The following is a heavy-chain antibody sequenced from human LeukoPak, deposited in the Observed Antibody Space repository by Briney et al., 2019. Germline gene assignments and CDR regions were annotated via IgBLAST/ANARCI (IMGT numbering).Heavy chain of an antibody. CDR1: GGSISSGGYY. V-gene: IGHV4-31*03. CDR2: IYYSGST. CDR3: ARARVVVAASYNWFDP. J-gene: IGHJ5*02. D-gene: IGHD2-15*01. Sequence: PSQTLSLTCTVSGGSISSGGYYWRWIHQHPGKGLEWIGYIYYSGSTYYNPSLKSRVTISVDTSKNQFSLKLSSVTAADMAVYYCARARVVVAASYNWFDPWGQGTLVTVSS.